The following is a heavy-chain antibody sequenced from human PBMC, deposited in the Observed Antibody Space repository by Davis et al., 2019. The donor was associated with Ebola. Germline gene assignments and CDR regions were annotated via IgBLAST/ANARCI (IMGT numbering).Heavy chain of an antibody. J-gene: IGHJ4*02. CDR3: ARSAPHFDY. Sequence: AASVKVSCKTSGYTFTNYGITWVRQAPGQGLEWMGWINPHNGNTNYAQSVQGRVTMTTDTSTSTAYMELRSLRSDDTAVYYCARSAPHFDYWGQGTLVTVSS. D-gene: IGHD3-3*01. V-gene: IGHV1-18*04. CDR2: INPHNGNT. CDR1: GYTFTNYG.